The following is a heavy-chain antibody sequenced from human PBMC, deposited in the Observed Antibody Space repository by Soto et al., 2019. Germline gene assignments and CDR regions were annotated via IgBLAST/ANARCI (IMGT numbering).Heavy chain of an antibody. J-gene: IGHJ5*02. CDR2: INHSGST. V-gene: IGHV4-34*01. D-gene: IGHD2-2*01. CDR3: ARLSEDIVVVPAAKGLDP. CDR1: GGSFSGYY. Sequence: QVQLQQWGAGLLKPSETLSLTCAVYGGSFSGYYWSWIRQPPGKGLEWIGEINHSGSTNYNPSLKSRVTISVDTSKNQFSLKLSSVTAADTAVYYCARLSEDIVVVPAAKGLDPWGQGTLVTVSS.